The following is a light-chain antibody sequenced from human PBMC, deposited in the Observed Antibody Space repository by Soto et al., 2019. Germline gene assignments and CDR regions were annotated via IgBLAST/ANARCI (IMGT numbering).Light chain of an antibody. V-gene: IGKV3-11*01. J-gene: IGKJ4*01. Sequence: EIVLTQSPATLSLSPGERATLSCRASQSVSSSLAWYQQRPGQAPRLLIYDASNRATGIPARFCGSGSGTDFTLTISSLEPEDFAVYYCQQRSNWPLTFGGGTKVEIK. CDR3: QQRSNWPLT. CDR1: QSVSSS. CDR2: DAS.